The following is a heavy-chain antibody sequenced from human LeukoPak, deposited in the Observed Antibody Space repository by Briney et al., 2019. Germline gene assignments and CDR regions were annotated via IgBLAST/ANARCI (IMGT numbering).Heavy chain of an antibody. Sequence: TGGSLRLSCAASGFTFSSYWMSWVRQAPGKGREWEANIKQDGSEKYYVDSVKGRFTISRDNAKNSLYLQMNSLRAEDTAVYYCATYCSGGSCRFGLDYWGQGTLVTVSS. CDR2: IKQDGSEK. D-gene: IGHD2-15*01. CDR1: GFTFSSYW. V-gene: IGHV3-7*01. CDR3: ATYCSGGSCRFGLDY. J-gene: IGHJ4*02.